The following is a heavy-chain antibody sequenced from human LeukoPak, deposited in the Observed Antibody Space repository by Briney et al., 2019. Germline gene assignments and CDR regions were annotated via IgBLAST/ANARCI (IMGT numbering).Heavy chain of an antibody. V-gene: IGHV3-23*01. Sequence: GSLRLSCAASGFTFSNYAMSWVRQAPGKGLEWVSAINGGGISTYDADSAKGRFTISRDNSKNTLYLQMNSLRAEDTAVYYCARDRGGDGYTLDYFDYWGQGTLVTVSS. D-gene: IGHD5-24*01. CDR1: GFTFSNYA. J-gene: IGHJ4*02. CDR3: ARDRGGDGYTLDYFDY. CDR2: INGGGIST.